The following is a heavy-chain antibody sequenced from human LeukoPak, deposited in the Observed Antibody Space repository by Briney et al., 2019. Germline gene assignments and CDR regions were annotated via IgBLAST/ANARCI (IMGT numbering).Heavy chain of an antibody. CDR3: AQGFDH. J-gene: IGHJ4*02. V-gene: IGHV4-34*01. Sequence: SETLSLTCAVYGGSFSANYWSWIRQPPGEGLEWIGEINHIGMTNYNPSLRSRLTMSVDTSKNQFSLKLTSVTAADTAVYYCAQGFDHWGQGTLVTVSS. CDR1: GGSFSANY. CDR2: INHIGMT.